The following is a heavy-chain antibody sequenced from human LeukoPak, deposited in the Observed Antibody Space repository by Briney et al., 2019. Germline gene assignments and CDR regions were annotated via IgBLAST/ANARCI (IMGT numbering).Heavy chain of an antibody. CDR2: IKKDGSDK. J-gene: IGHJ5*02. Sequence: GGSLRLSCAASGFIFNNYWMSWVRQAPGKGLEWVANIKKDGSDKYYLDSVKGRFTISRDNAQNLLYLQMNYLRADDSAMYFCARDTRDSEYAIRDLWGQGSLIIVAS. V-gene: IGHV3-7*03. CDR3: ARDTRDSEYAIRDL. CDR1: GFIFNNYW. D-gene: IGHD2-2*01.